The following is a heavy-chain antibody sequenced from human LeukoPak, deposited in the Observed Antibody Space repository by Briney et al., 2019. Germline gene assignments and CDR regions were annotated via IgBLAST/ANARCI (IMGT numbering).Heavy chain of an antibody. CDR1: GYTFSDYG. D-gene: IGHD4-17*01. J-gene: IGHJ4*02. CDR3: ARDPSPPDYNDFGPFFDH. Sequence: GASVKVSCKTSGYTFSDYGIGWVRQAPGQGLEWMGWISEYSGNTHYAQKFHDRVTMTTDSSTSTAFLEVTSLRTDDTAVYYCARDPSPPDYNDFGPFFDHWGQGTLATVSS. V-gene: IGHV1-18*01. CDR2: ISEYSGNT.